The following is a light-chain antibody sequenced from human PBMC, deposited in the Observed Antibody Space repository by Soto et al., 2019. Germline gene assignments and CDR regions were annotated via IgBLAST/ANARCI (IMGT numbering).Light chain of an antibody. CDR3: QQSYSTPLT. CDR1: QSISSY. J-gene: IGKJ3*01. V-gene: IGKV1-39*01. CDR2: AAS. Sequence: DIQMTQSPSSLSASVGDRVTITCRASQSISSYLNWYQQKPGKAPKLLIYAASSLQSGVTSRFSGSGSGTDFTLIIISLQPEDFATYYCQQSYSTPLTFGPGTKVDIK.